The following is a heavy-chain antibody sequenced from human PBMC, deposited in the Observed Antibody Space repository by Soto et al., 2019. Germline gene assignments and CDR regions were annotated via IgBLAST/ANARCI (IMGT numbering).Heavy chain of an antibody. D-gene: IGHD3-10*01. CDR3: ARIVVRGVRDFDY. CDR1: GYTLTSYA. J-gene: IGHJ4*02. Sequence: QVQLVQSGAEVKKPGASVKVSCKASGYTLTSYAMHWVRQAPGQRLEWMGWINAGNGNTKYSQKFQGRVTITRDTSASTAYMELSSLRSEDTAVYYCARIVVRGVRDFDYWGQGTLVTVSS. CDR2: INAGNGNT. V-gene: IGHV1-3*01.